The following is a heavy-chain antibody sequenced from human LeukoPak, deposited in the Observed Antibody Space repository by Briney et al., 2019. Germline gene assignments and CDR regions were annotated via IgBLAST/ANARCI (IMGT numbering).Heavy chain of an antibody. Sequence: GGSLRLSCAASGFTFSSYAMSWVRQAPGKGLEWVSGISASGSTTYYADSVKGRFTISRDSSKNTLYLQMNSLRAEDTAVYYCAKSGYYDSSGYPAPYDYWGQGTLVTVSS. CDR3: AKSGYYDSSGYPAPYDY. V-gene: IGHV3-23*01. CDR1: GFTFSSYA. J-gene: IGHJ4*02. D-gene: IGHD3-22*01. CDR2: ISASGSTT.